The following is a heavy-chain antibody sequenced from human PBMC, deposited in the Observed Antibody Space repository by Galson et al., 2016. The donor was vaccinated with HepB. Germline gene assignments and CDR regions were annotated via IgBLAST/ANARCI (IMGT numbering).Heavy chain of an antibody. CDR2: INHGGNT. D-gene: IGHD6-19*01. CDR3: ARGHMPSGWYIYPLDV. J-gene: IGHJ6*02. V-gene: IGHV4-34*01. Sequence: ETLSLTCDVSGGSFNGYYWSWIRQPPGKGLEWIGEINHGGNTNFNPSLKSRVTMSADTSKRQASLTLTSLTAADPAVYFCARGHMPSGWYIYPLDVWGQGTVVIVSS. CDR1: GGSFNGYY.